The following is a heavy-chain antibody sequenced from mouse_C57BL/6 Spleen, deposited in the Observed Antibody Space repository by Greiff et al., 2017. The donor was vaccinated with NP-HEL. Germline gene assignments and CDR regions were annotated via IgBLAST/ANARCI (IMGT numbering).Heavy chain of an antibody. Sequence: EVQGVESGGGLVKPGGSLKLSCAASGFTFSDYGMHWVRQAPEKGLEWVAYISSGSSTIYYADTVKGRFTISRDNAKNTLFLQMTSLRSEDTAMYYCARSYYYGSSPAYWGQGTLVTVSA. V-gene: IGHV5-17*01. D-gene: IGHD1-1*01. J-gene: IGHJ3*01. CDR3: ARSYYYGSSPAY. CDR1: GFTFSDYG. CDR2: ISSGSSTI.